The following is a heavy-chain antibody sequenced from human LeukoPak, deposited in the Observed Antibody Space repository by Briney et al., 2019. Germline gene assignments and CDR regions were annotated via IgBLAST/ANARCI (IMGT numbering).Heavy chain of an antibody. D-gene: IGHD1-26*01. CDR2: ISGSGGTT. J-gene: IGHJ4*02. CDR1: GFTFSSYA. Sequence: PGGSLRLSCAASGFTFSSYAMSWVRQAPGKGLEWVSTISGSGGTTYYADSVEGQFTISRDNFKNTVSLQMNSLRAEDTAIYYCAKSVSPGGYVGSLYFFDDWGQGTLVTVSS. V-gene: IGHV3-23*01. CDR3: AKSVSPGGYVGSLYFFDD.